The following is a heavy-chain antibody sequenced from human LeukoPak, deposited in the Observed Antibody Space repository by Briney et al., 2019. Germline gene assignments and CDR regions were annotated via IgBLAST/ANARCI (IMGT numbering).Heavy chain of an antibody. CDR3: ARGRRTGPPYYYYMDV. J-gene: IGHJ6*03. Sequence: RPSQTLSLTCTVSGGSISSGGYYWSWIRQHPGKGLEWIGYIYYSGSTYYNPSLKSRVTISVDTSKNQFSLKLSSVTAADTAVYYCARGRRTGPPYYYYMDVWGKGTTVTVSS. V-gene: IGHV4-31*03. CDR2: IYYSGST. D-gene: IGHD3/OR15-3a*01. CDR1: GGSISSGGYY.